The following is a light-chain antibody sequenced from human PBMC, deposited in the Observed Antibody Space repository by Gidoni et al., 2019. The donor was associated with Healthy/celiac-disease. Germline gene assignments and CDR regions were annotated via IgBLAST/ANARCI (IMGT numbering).Light chain of an antibody. CDR3: QQRSNWPPLT. CDR1: QSVSSY. J-gene: IGKJ4*01. CDR2: DAS. Sequence: DIALTHSPATLSLSPGERATLSCRASQSVSSYLAWYQQKPGQAPRLLIYDASNRATGIPARFSGSGSGTDFTLTISSLEPEDFAVYYCQQRSNWPPLTFGGGTKVEIK. V-gene: IGKV3-11*01.